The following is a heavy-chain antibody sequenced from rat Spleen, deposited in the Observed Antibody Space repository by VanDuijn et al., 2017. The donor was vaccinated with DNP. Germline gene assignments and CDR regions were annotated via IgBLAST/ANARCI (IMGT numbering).Heavy chain of an antibody. CDR3: AREVDY. CDR2: ISSGGTT. J-gene: IGHJ2*01. Sequence: VQLVESGGGLVQPKGSLKLSCAASGFTFSDYNMAWVRQAPTKGLEWIATISSGGTTYYTSPLKSRLSISRDTSKSQVFLKMNSLQTADTATYFCAREVDYWGQGVMVTVSS. CDR1: GFTFSDYN. V-gene: IGHV2S12*01.